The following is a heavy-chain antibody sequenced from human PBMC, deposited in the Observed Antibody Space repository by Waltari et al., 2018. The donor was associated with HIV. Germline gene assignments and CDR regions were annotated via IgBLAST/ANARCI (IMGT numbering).Heavy chain of an antibody. CDR1: GITLRNAW. J-gene: IGHJ4*02. CDR3: TTLWYSYDSTDY. D-gene: IGHD3-22*01. Sequence: EVQLVESGGGLVKPGGSLRLSCACTGITLRNAWLRWVRQAPGKGLEWVCRIKSGAEGGTTDYAAAVKGRFTISRDDSKHTLYLQMDSLKTEDTAVYYCTTLWYSYDSTDYWGQGTLVTVSS. V-gene: IGHV3-15*01. CDR2: IKSGAEGGTT.